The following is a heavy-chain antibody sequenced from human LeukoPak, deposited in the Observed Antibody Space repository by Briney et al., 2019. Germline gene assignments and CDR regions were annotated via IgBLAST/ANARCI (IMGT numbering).Heavy chain of an antibody. CDR1: GYTFTGYY. J-gene: IGHJ4*02. Sequence: ASVKVSCKASGYTFTGYYMHWVRQAPGKGLEWMGGFDPEDGETIYAQKFQGRVTMTEDTSTDTAYMELSSLRSEDTAVYYCATRRGYSYLYYFDYWGQGTLVTVSS. CDR3: ATRRGYSYLYYFDY. D-gene: IGHD5-18*01. CDR2: FDPEDGET. V-gene: IGHV1-24*01.